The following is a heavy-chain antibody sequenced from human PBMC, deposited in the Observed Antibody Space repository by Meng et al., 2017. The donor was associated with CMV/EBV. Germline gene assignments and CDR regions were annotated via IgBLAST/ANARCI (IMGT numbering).Heavy chain of an antibody. D-gene: IGHD6-6*01. J-gene: IGHJ5*02. Sequence: GESLKISCAASGFTFSSYWMHWVRQAPGKGLVWVSRINSDGSSTSYADSVKGRFTISRDNAKNPLYLQMNSLRAEDTALYYCAKAAARSWFDPWGQGTLVTVSS. CDR3: AKAAARSWFDP. CDR2: INSDGSST. CDR1: GFTFSSYW. V-gene: IGHV3-74*01.